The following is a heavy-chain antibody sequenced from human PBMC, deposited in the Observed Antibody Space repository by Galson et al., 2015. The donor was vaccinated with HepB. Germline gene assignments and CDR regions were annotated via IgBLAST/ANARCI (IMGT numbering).Heavy chain of an antibody. CDR1: GFIFSDSY. J-gene: IGHJ5*02. CDR2: ISSDGIGK. CDR3: ARSAGWIDP. V-gene: IGHV3-11*01. Sequence: SLRLSCAASGFIFSDSYMTWIRQAPGKGPEWVSYISSDGIGKYYADSVKGRFTISRDNAKNSLYLQMNSPRAEDTAVYYCARSAGWIDPWGQGTLVTVSS. D-gene: IGHD3-10*01.